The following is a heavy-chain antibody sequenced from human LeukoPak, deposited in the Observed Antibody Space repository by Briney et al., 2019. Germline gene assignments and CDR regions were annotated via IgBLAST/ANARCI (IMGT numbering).Heavy chain of an antibody. CDR3: AREGDSRWGELSP. CDR2: INPGGGST. Sequence: ASVKVSCKASGYTFISHYMHWVRQAPGQGLEWMGIINPGGGSTSYAQKFQGRVTMTRDTSTSTVYMELSSLRAEDTAVYYCAREGDSRWGELSPWGQGTLVTVSA. CDR1: GYTFISHY. D-gene: IGHD3-16*02. V-gene: IGHV1-46*01. J-gene: IGHJ1*01.